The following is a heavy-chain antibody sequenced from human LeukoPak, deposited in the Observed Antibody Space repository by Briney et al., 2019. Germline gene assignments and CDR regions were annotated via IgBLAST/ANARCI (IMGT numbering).Heavy chain of an antibody. V-gene: IGHV1-69*05. Sequence: ASVKVSCKASGDTFGNYAISWVRQAPGQGLEWLGGIIPMFGKAKYAQKLQGRVTITTDESTTTAYMELISLRSEDTAVYYCLRGQSLRGRHRAFDPWGQGTLVTVTS. CDR2: IIPMFGKA. CDR1: GDTFGNYA. J-gene: IGHJ5*02. CDR3: LRGQSLRGRHRAFDP. D-gene: IGHD6-19*01.